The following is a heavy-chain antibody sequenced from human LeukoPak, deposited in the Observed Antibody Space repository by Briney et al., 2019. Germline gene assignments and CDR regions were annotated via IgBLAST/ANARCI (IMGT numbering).Heavy chain of an antibody. V-gene: IGHV3-30*09. CDR1: GFTFSSYA. D-gene: IGHD6-13*01. J-gene: IGHJ4*02. Sequence: GRSLRLSCAASGFTFSSYAMHWVRQAPGKGLEWVAVISYDGSNKYYADSVKGRFAVSRDNSKNTLYMQMNSLRAEDTAVYYCARERSIAAEGSPLGYWGQGTLVTVSS. CDR3: ARERSIAAEGSPLGY. CDR2: ISYDGSNK.